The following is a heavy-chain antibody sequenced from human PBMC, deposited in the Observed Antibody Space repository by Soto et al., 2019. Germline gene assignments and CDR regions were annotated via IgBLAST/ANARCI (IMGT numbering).Heavy chain of an antibody. J-gene: IGHJ4*02. CDR1: GYSFTGYY. V-gene: IGHV1-2*02. D-gene: IGHD5-18*01. Sequence: ASVKVSCKASGYSFTGYYMHWVRQAPGQGLEWMGWINPNTGGTNYAQKFQGRVTMTRNTSISTAYMELSSLRCEDTAAYYCARERSYGHDYWGQGTLVTVSS. CDR3: ARERSYGHDY. CDR2: INPNTGGT.